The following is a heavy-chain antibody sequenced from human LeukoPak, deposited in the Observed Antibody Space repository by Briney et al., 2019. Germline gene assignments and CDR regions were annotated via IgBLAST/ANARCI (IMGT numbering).Heavy chain of an antibody. CDR1: GFTFSGSA. V-gene: IGHV3-73*01. D-gene: IGHD6-19*01. CDR3: ISSIIAVAGTTMDY. J-gene: IGHJ4*02. CDR2: IRNKANSYAT. Sequence: GSLRLSCAASGFTFSGSAMHWVRQASGKGLEWVGRIRNKANSYATAYAASVKGRFTISRDDSKNTAYLQMDSLKTEDTAVYYCISSIIAVAGTTMDYWGQGTLVTVSS.